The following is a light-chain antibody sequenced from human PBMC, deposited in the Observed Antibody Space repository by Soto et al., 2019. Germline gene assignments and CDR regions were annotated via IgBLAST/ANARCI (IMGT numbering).Light chain of an antibody. J-gene: IGKJ5*01. Sequence: LVLKQSPATLSVSSGERATLSCRASQSLSSNLAWYQQIPGQAPRLLIYDASNRATGIPDRFSGGGSGTDFTLTISSLEPEDFAVYYCQQRSNLPPTFGQGTRLEI. CDR3: QQRSNLPPT. CDR2: DAS. V-gene: IGKV3-11*01. CDR1: QSLSSN.